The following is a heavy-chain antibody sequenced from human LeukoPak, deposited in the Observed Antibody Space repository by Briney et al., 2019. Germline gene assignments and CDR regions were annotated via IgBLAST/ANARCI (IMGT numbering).Heavy chain of an antibody. J-gene: IGHJ4*02. CDR2: IIPIFGTA. Sequence: SVKVSCKASGYTFTSYAMNWVRQAPGQGLEWMGGIIPIFGTANYAQKFQGRVTITADESTSTAYMELSSLRSEDTAVYYCARAPIAAGGVFDYWGQGTLVTVSS. V-gene: IGHV1-69*13. D-gene: IGHD6-13*01. CDR1: GYTFTSYA. CDR3: ARAPIAAGGVFDY.